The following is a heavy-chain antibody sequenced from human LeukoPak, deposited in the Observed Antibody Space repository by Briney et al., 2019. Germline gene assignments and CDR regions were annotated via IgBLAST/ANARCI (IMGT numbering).Heavy chain of an antibody. CDR3: AVGYSYGFMDV. CDR2: IYYSGST. D-gene: IGHD5-18*01. V-gene: IGHV4-59*11. CDR1: GFSFSSHG. J-gene: IGHJ6*04. Sequence: PGGSLRLSCAASGFSFSSHGMSWIRQPPGMGLEWIGYIYYSGSTNYNPSLKGRVTISVDTSKQFSLKLRSVTAADTAVYYCAVGYSYGFMDVWGKGTTVTVSS.